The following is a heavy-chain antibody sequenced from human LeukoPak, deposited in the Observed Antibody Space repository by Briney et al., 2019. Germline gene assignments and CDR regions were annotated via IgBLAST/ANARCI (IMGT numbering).Heavy chain of an antibody. CDR2: ISGSGGST. D-gene: IGHD6-19*01. V-gene: IGHV3-23*01. CDR3: AKDDNEVAVAGPYY. CDR1: GFTFSSYG. Sequence: GGSLRLSCAASGFTFSSYGMSWVRQAPGKGLEWVSTISGSGGSTYYADSVKGRFTISRDNSKNTLYLQMNSLRAEDTAVYYCAKDDNEVAVAGPYYWGQGTLVTVSS. J-gene: IGHJ4*02.